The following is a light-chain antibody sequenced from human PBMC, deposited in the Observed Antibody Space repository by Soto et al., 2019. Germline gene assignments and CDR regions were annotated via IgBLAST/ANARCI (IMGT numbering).Light chain of an antibody. CDR3: QQRSNWPSLT. Sequence: EIVLTQSPATLSLSPGERATLSCRASQSVSSYLAWYQQKPGQAPRLLINDASNRATGIPARFSGSGSGTDFTLTISSLESEDFAVYYCQQRSNWPSLTFGGGTKVEIK. J-gene: IGKJ4*01. CDR2: DAS. V-gene: IGKV3-11*01. CDR1: QSVSSY.